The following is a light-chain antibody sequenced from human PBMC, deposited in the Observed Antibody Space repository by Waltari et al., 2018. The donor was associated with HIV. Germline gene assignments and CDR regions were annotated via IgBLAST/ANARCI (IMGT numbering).Light chain of an antibody. J-gene: IGKJ3*01. CDR3: QQLNSYPVPFT. V-gene: IGKV1-9*01. CDR1: QRISSY. CDR2: SAS. Sequence: DIQLTQSPSFLSASVGDRVTITCRASQRISSYLAWYQQKPGKAPKLLIYSASTLQSGVQSRLSGRASGTEFTLTISSLQPEDFATYYCQQLNSYPVPFTFGPGTKVDIK.